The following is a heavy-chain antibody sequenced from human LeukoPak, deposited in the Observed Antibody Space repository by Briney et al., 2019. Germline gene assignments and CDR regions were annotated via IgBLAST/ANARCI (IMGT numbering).Heavy chain of an antibody. CDR3: ARWGSGNDY. CDR2: INHSGST. Sequence: ASETLSLTCAVYGGSFSGYYWSWIRQPPGKGLEWVGEINHSGSTNYNPSLKSRVTISVDTSKNQFSLKLSSVTAADTAVYYYARWGSGNDYWGQGTLVTVSS. CDR1: GGSFSGYY. D-gene: IGHD2-15*01. V-gene: IGHV4-34*01. J-gene: IGHJ4*02.